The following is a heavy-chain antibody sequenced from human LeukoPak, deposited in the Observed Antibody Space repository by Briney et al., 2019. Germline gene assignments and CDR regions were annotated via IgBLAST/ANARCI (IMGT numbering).Heavy chain of an antibody. CDR2: ISAYNGNT. D-gene: IGHD3-9*01. CDR3: ARVYRRYYDILTGPIDY. Sequence: GASVKASCKASGYTFTSYGISWVRQAPGQGLEWMGWISAYNGNTNYAQKLQGRVTMTTDTSTSTAYMELRSLRSDDTAVYYCARVYRRYYDILTGPIDYWGQGTLVTVSS. J-gene: IGHJ4*02. V-gene: IGHV1-18*04. CDR1: GYTFTSYG.